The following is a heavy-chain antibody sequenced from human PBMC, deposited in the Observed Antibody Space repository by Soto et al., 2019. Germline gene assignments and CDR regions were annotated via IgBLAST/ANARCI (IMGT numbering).Heavy chain of an antibody. Sequence: SETLSLTCTVSGGSISSYCWSWIRQPPGKGLEWIGYIYYSGSTNYNPSLKSRVTISVDTSKNQFSLKLSSVTAADTAVYYCAKTHGDYDASDIWGQGTMVTVSS. CDR3: AKTHGDYDASDI. V-gene: IGHV4-59*08. D-gene: IGHD4-17*01. CDR1: GGSISSYC. J-gene: IGHJ3*02. CDR2: IYYSGST.